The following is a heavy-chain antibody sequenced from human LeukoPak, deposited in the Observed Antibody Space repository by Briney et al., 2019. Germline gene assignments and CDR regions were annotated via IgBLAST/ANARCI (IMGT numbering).Heavy chain of an antibody. CDR2: IYHSGST. V-gene: IGHV4-4*02. Sequence: PSGTLSLTCAVSGGSISSSNWWSWVRQPPGKGLEWIGEIYHSGSTNYNPSLKSRVTISEDKSKNQFSLKLSSVTAADTAVYYCAMGSEAGTWFDYWGQGTLVTVSS. J-gene: IGHJ4*02. CDR3: AMGSEAGTWFDY. D-gene: IGHD6-13*01. CDR1: GGSISSSNW.